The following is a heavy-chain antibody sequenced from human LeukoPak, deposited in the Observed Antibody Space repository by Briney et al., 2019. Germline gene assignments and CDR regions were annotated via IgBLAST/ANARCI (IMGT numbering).Heavy chain of an antibody. CDR1: GFIFSSYG. V-gene: IGHV3-33*01. D-gene: IGHD6-6*01. CDR3: ARGRYSSSSGDFDY. J-gene: IGHJ4*02. Sequence: GGSLRLSCAASGFIFSSYGMHWVRQTPGKGLEWVAAIWYDGSNQYYADSVKGRFTISRDNSKNTVYLQMNSLRAEDTAVYYCARGRYSSSSGDFDYWGQGTLVTVSS. CDR2: IWYDGSNQ.